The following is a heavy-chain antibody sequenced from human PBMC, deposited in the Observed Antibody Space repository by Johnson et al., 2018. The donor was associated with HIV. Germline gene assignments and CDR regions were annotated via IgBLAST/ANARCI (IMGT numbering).Heavy chain of an antibody. Sequence: VLLVESGGGLVQPGRSLRLSCAASGFTFDDYAMHWVRQAPGKGLEWVSGISWNSGSIGYADSVKGRFTISRDNAKNSLYLQMNSLRAEDTAVYYCAKDRSAHMTMLLEVVADAFDIWGQGTMVTVSS. CDR3: AKDRSAHMTMLLEVVADAFDI. CDR1: GFTFDDYA. D-gene: IGHD4/OR15-4a*01. J-gene: IGHJ3*02. CDR2: ISWNSGSI. V-gene: IGHV3-9*01.